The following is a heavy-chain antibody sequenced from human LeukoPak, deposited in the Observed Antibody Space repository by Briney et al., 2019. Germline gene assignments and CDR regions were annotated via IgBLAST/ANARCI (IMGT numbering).Heavy chain of an antibody. CDR2: IYYSGST. CDR1: GGSISSSSYY. V-gene: IGHV4-39*07. D-gene: IGHD6-13*01. Sequence: SETLSLTCTVSGGSISSSSYYWGWIRQPPGKGLEWIGSIYYSGSTNYNPSLKSRVTISVDTSKNQFSLKLSSVTAADTAVYYCARVPYSSSWYAGPSFAFDIWGQGTMVTVSS. CDR3: ARVPYSSSWYAGPSFAFDI. J-gene: IGHJ3*02.